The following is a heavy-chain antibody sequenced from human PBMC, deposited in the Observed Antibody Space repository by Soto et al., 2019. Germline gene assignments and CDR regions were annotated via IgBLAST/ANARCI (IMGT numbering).Heavy chain of an antibody. V-gene: IGHV4-30-2*01. D-gene: IGHD6-13*01. CDR2: IYHSGST. CDR3: ARDQTGAAAGTYWFDP. J-gene: IGHJ5*02. Sequence: QLQLQESGSGLVKPSQTLSLTCAVSGGSISSGGYSWSWIRQPPGKGLEWIGYIYHSGSTYYNPSLKSRVTISVDRSKNQFSLKLSCVTAADTAVYYCARDQTGAAAGTYWFDPWGQGTLVTVSS. CDR1: GGSISSGGYS.